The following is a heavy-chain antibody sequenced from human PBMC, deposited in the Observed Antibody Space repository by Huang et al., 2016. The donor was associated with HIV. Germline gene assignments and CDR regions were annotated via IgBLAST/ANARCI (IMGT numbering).Heavy chain of an antibody. D-gene: IGHD6-19*01. J-gene: IGHJ4*02. V-gene: IGHV1-8*01. CDR2: LNPNSGKT. CDR3: ARLTSGWYQDY. CDR1: GYIFSNYD. Sequence: QVQLVQSGPEVKKPGASVKVSCQTSGYIFSNYDINWVRQAPGQGVQWMGWLNPNSGKTAYGQNVQGRVTLTRSTSTGAAYMVLNSLTSQDTAVYYCARLTSGWYQDYWGQGTLVTVSS.